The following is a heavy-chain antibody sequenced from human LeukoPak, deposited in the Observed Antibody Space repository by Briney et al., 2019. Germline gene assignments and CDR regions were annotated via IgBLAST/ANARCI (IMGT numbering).Heavy chain of an antibody. V-gene: IGHV1-8*03. CDR3: ARGSSLFNDFWSGYYHYYYYMDV. Sequence: ASVKVSCKASGYTFTSYDINWVRQATGQGLEWMGWMNPNSGNTGYAQKFQGRVTITRNTSISSAYMELSSLRSEDTAVYYCARGSSLFNDFWSGYYHYYYYMDVWGKGTTVTVSS. D-gene: IGHD3-3*01. CDR1: GYTFTSYD. CDR2: MNPNSGNT. J-gene: IGHJ6*03.